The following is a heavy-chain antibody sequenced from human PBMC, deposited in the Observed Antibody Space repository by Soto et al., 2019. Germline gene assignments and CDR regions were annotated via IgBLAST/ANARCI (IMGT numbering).Heavy chain of an antibody. D-gene: IGHD3-9*01. Sequence: SETLSLTCAVYGGSFSGYYWSWIRQPPGKGLEWIGEINHSGSTNYNPSLKSRVTISVDTSKNQFSLKLSSVTAADTAVYYCARLPYYDILTGYYRRGYYYYGMDVWGQGTTGTASS. V-gene: IGHV4-34*01. J-gene: IGHJ6*02. CDR1: GGSFSGYY. CDR3: ARLPYYDILTGYYRRGYYYYGMDV. CDR2: INHSGST.